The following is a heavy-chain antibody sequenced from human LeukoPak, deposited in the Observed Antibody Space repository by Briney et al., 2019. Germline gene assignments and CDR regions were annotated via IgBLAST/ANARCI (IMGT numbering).Heavy chain of an antibody. CDR2: IYTSGST. V-gene: IGHV4-61*02. Sequence: SQALSLTCTVSGGSISSGSYYWSWIRQPAGKGLEWIGRIYTSGSTNYNPSLRSRVTISVDTSKNQFSLKLSSVTAADTAVYYCARSEVVPAYYYGMDVWGQGTTVTVSS. J-gene: IGHJ6*02. D-gene: IGHD2-2*01. CDR1: GGSISSGSYY. CDR3: ARSEVVPAYYYGMDV.